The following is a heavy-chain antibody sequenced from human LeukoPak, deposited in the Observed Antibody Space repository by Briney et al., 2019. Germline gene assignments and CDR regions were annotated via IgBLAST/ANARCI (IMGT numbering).Heavy chain of an antibody. Sequence: PGGSLRLSCAASGFTFSSYSMNWVRQAPGKGLEWVSSISSSSSYIYYADSVKGRFTISRDNAKNSLYLQMNSLRAEDTAVYYCARDLRSSGWYYFDYWGQGTLVTVSP. CDR1: GFTFSSYS. V-gene: IGHV3-21*01. CDR3: ARDLRSSGWYYFDY. J-gene: IGHJ4*02. CDR2: ISSSSSYI. D-gene: IGHD6-19*01.